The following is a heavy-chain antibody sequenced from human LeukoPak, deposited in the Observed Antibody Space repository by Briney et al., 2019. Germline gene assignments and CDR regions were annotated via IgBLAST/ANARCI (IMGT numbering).Heavy chain of an antibody. J-gene: IGHJ5*02. CDR1: GGSISSGSYY. CDR2: IYTSGST. V-gene: IGHV4-61*02. Sequence: PSETLSLTCTVSGGSISSGSYYWSWIRQPAGKGLEWIGRIYTSGSTNYNPSLNSRVTISVDTSKNQFSLKLSSVTAADTAVYYCARRSRWSGKAAAAIAGDWFDPWGQGTLVTVSS. CDR3: ARRSRWSGKAAAAIAGDWFDP. D-gene: IGHD6-13*01.